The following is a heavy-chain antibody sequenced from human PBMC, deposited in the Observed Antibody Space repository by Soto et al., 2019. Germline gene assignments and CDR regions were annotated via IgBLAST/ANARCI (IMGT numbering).Heavy chain of an antibody. D-gene: IGHD1-26*01. CDR3: ARRGSGSYYDY. Sequence: EVQLLESGGGLVQPGGSRRLSCAASGFTFSSYAMRWFRQAPVKGLEWVSAISGSGGSTYYADSVKGRFTISRDNSKNTLYLQMNSLRAEDTAVYYCARRGSGSYYDYWGQGTLVTVSS. CDR1: GFTFSSYA. J-gene: IGHJ4*02. CDR2: ISGSGGST. V-gene: IGHV3-23*01.